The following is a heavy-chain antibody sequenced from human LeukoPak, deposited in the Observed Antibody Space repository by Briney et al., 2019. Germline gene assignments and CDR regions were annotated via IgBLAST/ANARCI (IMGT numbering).Heavy chain of an antibody. CDR3: ARPRLLYGSGPTLV. V-gene: IGHV4-39*07. CDR1: GGSLSSSSYY. D-gene: IGHD3-10*01. Sequence: PSETLSLTCTVSGGSLSSSSYYWGWIRQPPGTGLEGIGSIYYSGSTYYNPSLKSRVTISVDTSKNQFSLKLSSVTAADTAVYYCARPRLLYGSGPTLVWGPGTLVTVSS. CDR2: IYYSGST. J-gene: IGHJ4*02.